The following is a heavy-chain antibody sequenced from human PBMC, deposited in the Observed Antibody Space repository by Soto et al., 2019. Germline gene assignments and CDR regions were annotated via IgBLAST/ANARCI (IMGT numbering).Heavy chain of an antibody. V-gene: IGHV3-9*01. CDR2: ISWNSGSI. Sequence: PGGSLRLSCAASGFTFDDYAMHWVRQAPGKGLEWVSGISWNSGSIGYADSVKGRFTISRDNAKNSLYLQMNSLRAEDTAVYYCARNRLVVPAAMYYYYGMDVWGQGTTVTVSS. CDR1: GFTFDDYA. CDR3: ARNRLVVPAAMYYYYGMDV. D-gene: IGHD2-2*01. J-gene: IGHJ6*02.